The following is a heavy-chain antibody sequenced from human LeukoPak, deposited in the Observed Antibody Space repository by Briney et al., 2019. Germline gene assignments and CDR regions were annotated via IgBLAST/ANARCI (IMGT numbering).Heavy chain of an antibody. D-gene: IGHD2-2*01. Sequence: SQTLSLTCTVSGGSISSGGYYWSWIRQHPGKGLEWIGYIYYSGSTYYNPSLKSRVTISVDTSKNQFSLKLSSVTAADTAVYYCARDSLGCSSTSCYLGGYYYYGMDVWGQGTTVTVSS. CDR2: IYYSGST. V-gene: IGHV4-31*03. CDR3: ARDSLGCSSTSCYLGGYYYYGMDV. J-gene: IGHJ6*02. CDR1: GGSISSGGYY.